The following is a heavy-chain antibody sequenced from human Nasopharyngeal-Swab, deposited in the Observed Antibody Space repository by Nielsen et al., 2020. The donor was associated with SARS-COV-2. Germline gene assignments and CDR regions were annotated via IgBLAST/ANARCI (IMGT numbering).Heavy chain of an antibody. J-gene: IGHJ6*03. CDR2: IFYDGNT. Sequence: SETLSLTCAVYGGSFSGYYWSWIRQPPGKGLEWIGYIFYDGNTDYNPSLKSRVTIFVDTSKNQLSLRLNSVTAADTAVYYCASPGPYYYYMDVWGKGTTVTVSS. CDR3: ASPGPYYYYMDV. CDR1: GGSFSGYY. V-gene: IGHV4-59*01. D-gene: IGHD2-8*02.